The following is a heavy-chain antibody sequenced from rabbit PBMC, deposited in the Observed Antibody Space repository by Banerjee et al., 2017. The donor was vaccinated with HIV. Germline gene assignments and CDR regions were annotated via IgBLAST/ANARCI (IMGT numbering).Heavy chain of an antibody. V-gene: IGHV1S7*01. CDR2: IYPDYGTT. CDR1: GIDFSTYG. Sequence: QLVESGGGLVTLGGSLKLSCKASGIDFSTYGISWVRQAPGKGLEWIAYIYPDYGTTDYASWVNGRFTISSDNAQNTVDLQMNSLTAADTATYFCARDLGYADSSYHSLWGPGTLVTVS. D-gene: IGHD8-1*01. J-gene: IGHJ4*01. CDR3: ARDLGYADSSYHSL.